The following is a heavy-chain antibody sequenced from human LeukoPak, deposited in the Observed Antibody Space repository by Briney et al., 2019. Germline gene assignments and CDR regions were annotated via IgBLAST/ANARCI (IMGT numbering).Heavy chain of an antibody. V-gene: IGHV3-21*01. CDR2: ISSSSSYI. Sequence: GGSLRLSCAASGFTFSSYAMSWVRQAPGKGLEWVSSISSSSSYIYYADSVKGRFTISRDNAKNSLYLQMNSLRAEDTAVYYCARDQYSSSSLGYWGQGTLVTVSS. CDR3: ARDQYSSSSLGY. CDR1: GFTFSSYA. J-gene: IGHJ4*02. D-gene: IGHD6-6*01.